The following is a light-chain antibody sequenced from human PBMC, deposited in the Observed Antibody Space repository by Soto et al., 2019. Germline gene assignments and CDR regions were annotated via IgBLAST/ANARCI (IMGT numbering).Light chain of an antibody. J-gene: IGLJ1*01. Sequence: QSALTQPASVSGSPGQSITISCTGTSSDVGGYNYVSWYQQHPGKAPKLMIYDVSDRPSGVSNRFSGSKSGNTASLTISGFQAGEEVDYFCSSYTSSSTPWVFGTGTKVPVL. V-gene: IGLV2-14*01. CDR3: SSYTSSSTPWV. CDR1: SSDVGGYNY. CDR2: DVS.